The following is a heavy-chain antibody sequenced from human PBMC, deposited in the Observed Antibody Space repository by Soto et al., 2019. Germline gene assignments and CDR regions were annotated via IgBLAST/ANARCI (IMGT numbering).Heavy chain of an antibody. D-gene: IGHD2-8*01. CDR2: ISAYNGNT. V-gene: IGHV1-18*01. CDR1: GYTFTSYG. J-gene: IGHJ5*02. Sequence: ASVKVSCKASGYTFTSYGISWVRQAPGQGLEWMGWISAYNGNTNYAQKLQGRVTMTTDTSTSTAYMELRSLRSEDTAVYYCARGVIMVYAIKWFDTWGQGTLVTVSS. CDR3: ARGVIMVYAIKWFDT.